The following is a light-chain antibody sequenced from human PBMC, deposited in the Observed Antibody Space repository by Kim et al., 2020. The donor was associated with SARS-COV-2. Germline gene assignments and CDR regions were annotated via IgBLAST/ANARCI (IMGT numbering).Light chain of an antibody. CDR3: QQYDNLPLYS. CDR1: QDISNY. J-gene: IGKJ2*03. CDR2: DAS. Sequence: ASVRGRVTLTWPASQDISNYLNWYQQKPRKAPKLLIYDASNLETGVPSRFSGSGSGTDFTFTISSLQPEDIATYYCQQYDNLPLYSFGQGTNLEI. V-gene: IGKV1-33*01.